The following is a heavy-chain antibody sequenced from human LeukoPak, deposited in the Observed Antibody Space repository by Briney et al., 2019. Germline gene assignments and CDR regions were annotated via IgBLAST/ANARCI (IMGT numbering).Heavy chain of an antibody. D-gene: IGHD4-23*01. CDR3: ARDGDGGNSFFDY. J-gene: IGHJ4*02. V-gene: IGHV1-69*05. CDR2: IIPIFGTA. CDR1: GGTFSSYA. Sequence: SVKVSCKASGGTFSSYAISWVRQAPGQGLEWMGGIIPIFGTANYAQKFQGRVTITTDESTSTAYMELSSLRSEDTAVYYCARDGDGGNSFFDYWGQGTLVTVSS.